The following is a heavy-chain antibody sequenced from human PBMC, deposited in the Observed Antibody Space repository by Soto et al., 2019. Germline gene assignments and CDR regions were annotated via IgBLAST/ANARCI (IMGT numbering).Heavy chain of an antibody. J-gene: IGHJ5*02. Sequence: TLSLTCAVSGASISSGGYSWSWIRQPPGKGLEWIGYIYHSGSTYYNPSLKSRVTISVDRSKNQFSLKLSSVTAADTAVYYCATGRSVVTDTPNYNWFDPWGQRTLVTVSS. V-gene: IGHV4-30-2*01. CDR3: ATGRSVVTDTPNYNWFDP. CDR1: GASISSGGYS. D-gene: IGHD2-21*02. CDR2: IYHSGST.